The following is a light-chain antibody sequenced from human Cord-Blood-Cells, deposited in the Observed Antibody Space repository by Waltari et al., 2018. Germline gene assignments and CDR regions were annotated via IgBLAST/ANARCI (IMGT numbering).Light chain of an antibody. CDR3: SSYTSSSTYV. CDR2: DVS. V-gene: IGLV2-14*03. J-gene: IGLJ1*01. Sequence: QSALTQPASVSGSPGQSITISCTGTSSDVGGYNYVSWYQQHPGKAPKLMIYDVSKRPSGVSKRFSGAKSGNTAALTISGLQAEDEADYYCSSYTSSSTYVLGTGTKVTVL. CDR1: SSDVGGYNY.